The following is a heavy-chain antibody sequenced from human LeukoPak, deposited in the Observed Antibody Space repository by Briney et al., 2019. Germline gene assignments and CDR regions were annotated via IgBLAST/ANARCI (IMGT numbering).Heavy chain of an antibody. CDR2: INPNSGGT. D-gene: IGHD3-3*02. V-gene: IGHV1-2*04. J-gene: IGHJ3*02. CDR3: ARELARSRAFDI. CDR1: GYTFTGYY. Sequence: ASVRVSCKASGYTFTGYYMHWVRQAPGQGLEWMGWINPNSGGTNYAQKFQGWVTMTRDTSISTAYTELSRLRSDDTAVYYCARELARSRAFDIWGQGTMVTVSS.